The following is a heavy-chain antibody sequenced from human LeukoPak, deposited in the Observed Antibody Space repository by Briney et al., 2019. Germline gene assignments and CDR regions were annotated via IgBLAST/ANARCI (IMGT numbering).Heavy chain of an antibody. D-gene: IGHD5-12*01. CDR3: ARIQNGYDFDY. J-gene: IGHJ4*02. V-gene: IGHV1-18*01. Sequence: ASVKVSCKASGYTFTRNGIGWVRQAPGQGLEWMGWISPYNEYPDYAQKLQDTVIMTTDTSPGTVSLELKSLRSDDTAVYYCARIQNGYDFDYWGQGTLVTVSS. CDR2: ISPYNEYP. CDR1: GYTFTRNG.